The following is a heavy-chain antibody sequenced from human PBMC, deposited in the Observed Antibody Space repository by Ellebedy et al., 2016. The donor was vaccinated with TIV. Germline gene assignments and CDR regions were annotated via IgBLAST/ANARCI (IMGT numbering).Heavy chain of an antibody. CDR3: AREAWDGDYYVDY. Sequence: PGGSLRLSCAASGFTFNTYGMHWVRQAPGKGLEWVAIIWNDGSDKKYADSVKGRITISRDNSKNTLYLQMNSLRAEDTAVYYCAREAWDGDYYVDYWGQGTLVTVST. D-gene: IGHD4-17*01. J-gene: IGHJ4*02. CDR1: GFTFNTYG. V-gene: IGHV3-33*01. CDR2: IWNDGSDK.